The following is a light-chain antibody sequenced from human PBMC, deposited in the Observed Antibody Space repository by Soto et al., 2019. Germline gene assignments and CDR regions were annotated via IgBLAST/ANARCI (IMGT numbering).Light chain of an antibody. CDR2: KNN. Sequence: QPVLTQPPSASGTPGQRVTISCSGSNSNIGSNDVDWYQQFPGTAPKLLIYKNNQRPSGVPDQFSGSKSGTSASLAITGLRSDTEADYYCATWDDSLSDYVFGTGTKLTVL. CDR1: NSNIGSND. CDR3: ATWDDSLSDYV. J-gene: IGLJ1*01. V-gene: IGLV1-47*01.